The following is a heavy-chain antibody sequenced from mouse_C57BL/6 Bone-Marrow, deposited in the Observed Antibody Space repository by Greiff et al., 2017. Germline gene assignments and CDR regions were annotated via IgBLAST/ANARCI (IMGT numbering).Heavy chain of an antibody. CDR2: IDPENGDT. D-gene: IGHD2-5*01. Sequence: EVQLQQSGAELVRPGASVKLSCTASGFNIKDDYMHWVKQRPEQGLEWIGWIDPENGDTEYASKFQGKATITADTSSNTAYLQLSSLTSEDTAVYYCTTCYSNYVFAYWGQGTLVTVSA. V-gene: IGHV14-4*01. J-gene: IGHJ3*01. CDR3: TTCYSNYVFAY. CDR1: GFNIKDDY.